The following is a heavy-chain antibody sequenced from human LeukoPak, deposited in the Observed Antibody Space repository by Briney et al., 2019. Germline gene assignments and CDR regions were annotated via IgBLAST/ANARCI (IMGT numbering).Heavy chain of an antibody. D-gene: IGHD3-3*01. Sequence: SETLSLTCTVSGASITNYFWGWIRQPPGKGLQWIGYVYSGAYYYYPSLVRRRTVSSDTAKKQFSLRLMSVTAADATAVYCARLRPRTNYDFSSGYYAFDYWGQGTLVTVSS. CDR3: ARLRPRTNYDFSSGYYAFDY. CDR1: GASITNYF. V-gene: IGHV4-4*09. CDR2: VYSGAY. J-gene: IGHJ4*02.